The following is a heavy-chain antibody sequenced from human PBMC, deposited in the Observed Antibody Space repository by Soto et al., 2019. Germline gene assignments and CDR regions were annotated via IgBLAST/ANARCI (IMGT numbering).Heavy chain of an antibody. CDR3: ARLLAARADSRYYYYYYMDV. CDR2: IYYSGTT. Sequence: SETLSLTCTVSGGSISSGRYYWSWIRQHPGKGLEWIGYIYYSGTTYYNPSLKSRVTISVDTSKNQFSLKLSSVTAADTAVYYCARLLAARADSRYYYYYYMDVWGKGTTVTVSS. J-gene: IGHJ6*03. D-gene: IGHD6-6*01. CDR1: GGSISSGRYY. V-gene: IGHV4-31*03.